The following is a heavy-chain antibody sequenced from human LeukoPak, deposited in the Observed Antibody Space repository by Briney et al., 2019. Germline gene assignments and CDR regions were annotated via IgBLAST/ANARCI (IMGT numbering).Heavy chain of an antibody. D-gene: IGHD6-13*01. Sequence: PGGSLRLSCAASGFTFSSYWMNWVRQAPGKGLEWVASIKQDGSEKYYVDSVKGRFTISRDDVKNSLYLQMNSLRAEDTAIYYCARDGPAAGLYFDYWGQGTLVTVSS. CDR3: ARDGPAAGLYFDY. CDR2: IKQDGSEK. V-gene: IGHV3-7*03. CDR1: GFTFSSYW. J-gene: IGHJ4*02.